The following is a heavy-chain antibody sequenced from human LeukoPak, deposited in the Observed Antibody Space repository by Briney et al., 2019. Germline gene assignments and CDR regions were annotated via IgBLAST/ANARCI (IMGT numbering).Heavy chain of an antibody. D-gene: IGHD3-3*01. Sequence: GSLRLSCAASGFTFSGFAMHWVRQAPGKGLEWVASISYDGSNKNYADSVKGRFTVSRDNSKNTLHLQMNSLRAEDTAVYYCVRGTFTIRQPLGFDYWGQGTLVTVSS. CDR2: ISYDGSNK. J-gene: IGHJ4*02. CDR1: GFTFSGFA. CDR3: VRGTFTIRQPLGFDY. V-gene: IGHV3-30-3*01.